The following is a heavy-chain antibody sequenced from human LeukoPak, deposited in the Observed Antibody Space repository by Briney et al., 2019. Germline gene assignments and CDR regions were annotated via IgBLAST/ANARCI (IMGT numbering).Heavy chain of an antibody. Sequence: ASVKVSCKASGYTFTSYYMHWVRQAPGQGLEWMGIINPSGGSTSYAQKFQGRVTMTRDTSTSTVYMELSSLRSEDTAVHYCASLTVGATLFDYWGQGTLVTVSS. D-gene: IGHD1-26*01. V-gene: IGHV1-46*01. J-gene: IGHJ4*02. CDR2: INPSGGST. CDR3: ASLTVGATLFDY. CDR1: GYTFTSYY.